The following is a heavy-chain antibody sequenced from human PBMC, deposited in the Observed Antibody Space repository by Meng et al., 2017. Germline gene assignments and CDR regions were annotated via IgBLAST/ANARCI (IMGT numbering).Heavy chain of an antibody. D-gene: IGHD3-10*01. V-gene: IGHV3-30*01. Sequence: VQLVGSGGGLVKPGGSLRLSCAASGFTFSSYAMHWVRQAPGKGLEWVAVISYDGSNKYYADSVKGRFTISRDNSKNTLYLQMNSLRAEDTAVYYCAGGLMVNDYWGQGTLVTVSS. CDR1: GFTFSSYA. J-gene: IGHJ4*02. CDR2: ISYDGSNK. CDR3: AGGLMVNDY.